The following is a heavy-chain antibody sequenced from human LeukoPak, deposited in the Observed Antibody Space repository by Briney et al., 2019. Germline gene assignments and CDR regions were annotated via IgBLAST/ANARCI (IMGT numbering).Heavy chain of an antibody. D-gene: IGHD6-13*01. CDR1: GFTFSSYA. CDR3: ATCIAAADHRTYYFDY. V-gene: IGHV3-30-3*01. Sequence: PGRSLRLSCAAPGFTFSSYAMHWVRQAPGKGLEWVAVISYDGSNKYYADSVKGRFTISRDNSKNTLWLLMNSLRAEDTAMYYCATCIAAADHRTYYFDYWGQGTLVTFSS. J-gene: IGHJ4*02. CDR2: ISYDGSNK.